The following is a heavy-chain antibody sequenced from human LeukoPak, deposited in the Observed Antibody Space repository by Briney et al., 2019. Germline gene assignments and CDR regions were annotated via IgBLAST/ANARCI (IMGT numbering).Heavy chain of an antibody. V-gene: IGHV3-15*01. CDR2: IKSKTDGGTT. D-gene: IGHD3-3*01. CDR3: TTENPSGYYYGMDV. CDR1: GFTFSNAW. Sequence: PGGSLRLSCAASGFTFSNAWMSWVRQAPGKGLEWVGRIKSKTDGGTTDYAAPVKGRFTISRDDSKNTLYLQINSLKTEDTAVYYCTTENPSGYYYGMDVWGKGTTVTVSS. J-gene: IGHJ6*04.